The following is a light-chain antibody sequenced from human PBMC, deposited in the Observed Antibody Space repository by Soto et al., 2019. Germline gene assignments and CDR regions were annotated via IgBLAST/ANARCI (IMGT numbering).Light chain of an antibody. CDR1: QSISSW. J-gene: IGKJ1*01. CDR2: KAS. CDR3: QQYNSYSQT. Sequence: DIQMTQSPSTLSASVGDRVTITCRASQSISSWLAWYQQKPGKAPKLLIYKASSLESGVPSRFSGSRSGTEFTLTISSLQPDDFATDYCQQYNSYSQTFGQGTKVDIK. V-gene: IGKV1-5*03.